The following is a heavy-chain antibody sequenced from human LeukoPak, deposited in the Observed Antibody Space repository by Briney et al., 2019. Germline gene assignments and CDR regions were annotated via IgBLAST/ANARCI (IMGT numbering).Heavy chain of an antibody. V-gene: IGHV4-38-2*01. Sequence: PSETLSLTCAVSDSPHSRGYFWGWIRQPPGKGLEWIGTLSHSGSTYYNPSLKSRVAISLDTSKTQFSLKLSSVTAADTALYYCATLLSDYGAHYFGSWGQGVLVTVSS. D-gene: IGHD4-17*01. CDR3: ATLLSDYGAHYFGS. CDR1: DSPHSRGYF. J-gene: IGHJ4*02. CDR2: LSHSGST.